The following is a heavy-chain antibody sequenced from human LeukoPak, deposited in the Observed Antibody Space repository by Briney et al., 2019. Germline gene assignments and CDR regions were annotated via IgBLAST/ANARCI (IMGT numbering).Heavy chain of an antibody. V-gene: IGHV4-4*07. CDR1: GGSISSYH. Sequence: SETLSLTCTVSGGSISSYHWSWIRQPAGKGLEWIGRIYTSGSTNYNPSLKSRVTISVDKSKNQFSLKLSSVTAADTAVYYCARGIVGATTGWFDPWGQGTLVTVPS. J-gene: IGHJ5*02. D-gene: IGHD1-26*01. CDR3: ARGIVGATTGWFDP. CDR2: IYTSGST.